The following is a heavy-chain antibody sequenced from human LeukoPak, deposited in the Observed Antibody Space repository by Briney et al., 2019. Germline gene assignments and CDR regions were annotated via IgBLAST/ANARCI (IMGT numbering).Heavy chain of an antibody. J-gene: IGHJ4*02. V-gene: IGHV3-21*01. CDR2: ISSSSSYI. D-gene: IGHD5-18*01. Sequence: PGGSLRLSCAASGFTFSSYSMNWVRQAPGKGLEWVSSISSSSSYIYYADSVKGRFTISRDSAKNSLYLQMNSLRAEDTAVYYCARGGYSYGLALWYWGQGTLVTVSS. CDR3: ARGGYSYGLALWY. CDR1: GFTFSSYS.